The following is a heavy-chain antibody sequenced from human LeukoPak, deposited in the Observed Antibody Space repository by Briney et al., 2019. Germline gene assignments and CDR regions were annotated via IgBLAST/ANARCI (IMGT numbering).Heavy chain of an antibody. Sequence: ASVKVSCQASGYTFTCYYIHWVRQAPGQGLEWMGRINPNGGGTNYAQKFQGRVTMTSDTSISTAYMELSRLRSDDTAVYYCARERKITIFGVACDYWGQGTLVTVSS. CDR2: INPNGGGT. CDR3: ARERKITIFGVACDY. J-gene: IGHJ4*02. V-gene: IGHV1-2*06. D-gene: IGHD3-3*01. CDR1: GYTFTCYY.